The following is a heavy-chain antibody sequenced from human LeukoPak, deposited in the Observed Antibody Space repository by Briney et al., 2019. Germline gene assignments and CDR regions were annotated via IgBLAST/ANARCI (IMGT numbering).Heavy chain of an antibody. V-gene: IGHV1-8*01. J-gene: IGHJ4*02. CDR1: GYTFTSYD. D-gene: IGHD6-19*01. Sequence: ASVKVSCKASGYTFTSYDINWVRQATGQGLEWMGWMNPNSGNTGYAQKFQGRVTMTRDTSISTAYMELSRLRSDDTAVYYCARRSRRGIAVAGTGDYWGQGTLVTVSS. CDR2: MNPNSGNT. CDR3: ARRSRRGIAVAGTGDY.